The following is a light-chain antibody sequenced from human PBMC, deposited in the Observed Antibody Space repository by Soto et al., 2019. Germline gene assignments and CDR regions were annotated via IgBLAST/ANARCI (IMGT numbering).Light chain of an antibody. CDR3: HQYNDWPRT. CDR2: GAS. J-gene: IGKJ1*01. CDR1: QTLSVN. Sequence: EIVVTQSPATLSVSPGESATLSCGATQTLSVNLAWYQQKPGQAPRLLIYGASRRATGIPARFSGSGSGTELTLTISSLQSEDFAVYYCHQYNDWPRTFGQGTKVDIK. V-gene: IGKV3-15*01.